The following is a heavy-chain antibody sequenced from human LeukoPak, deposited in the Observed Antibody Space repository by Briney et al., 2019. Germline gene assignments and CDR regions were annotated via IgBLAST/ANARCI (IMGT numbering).Heavy chain of an antibody. Sequence: GGSLRLSCAASGFTFSNYATSWVRQAPGKGLEWVSTITGSGGSTYYADSVKGRFTISRDISKNSLYLQMNSLRAEDTAVYYCAKGADYGDFLYFDYWGQGTLVTVSS. V-gene: IGHV3-23*01. J-gene: IGHJ4*02. CDR3: AKGADYGDFLYFDY. D-gene: IGHD4-17*01. CDR1: GFTFSNYA. CDR2: ITGSGGST.